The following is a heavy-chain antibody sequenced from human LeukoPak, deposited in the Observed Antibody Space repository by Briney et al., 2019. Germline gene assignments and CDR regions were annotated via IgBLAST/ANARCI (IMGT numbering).Heavy chain of an antibody. D-gene: IGHD6-13*01. Sequence: SVKVSCKASGGTLISYAISWVRQAPGQGLEWLGGIIPIYGTANYAQKFQGRVTITADESTSTAYMDLSSLRSEDTAVYYCAREGGRADSAAIDSWGQGTLVTVSS. J-gene: IGHJ4*02. CDR3: AREGGRADSAAIDS. CDR2: IIPIYGTA. CDR1: GGTLISYA. V-gene: IGHV1-69*13.